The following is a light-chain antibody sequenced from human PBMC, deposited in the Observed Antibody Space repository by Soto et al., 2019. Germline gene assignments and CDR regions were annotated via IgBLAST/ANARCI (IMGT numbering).Light chain of an antibody. V-gene: IGKV4-1*01. CDR1: QSVLYSSNNKNY. J-gene: IGKJ4*01. CDR2: WAS. Sequence: DIVMTQSPDSLAVSLGERATINCKSSQSVLYSSNNKNYLAWYQQKPGQPPKLLIYWASTRESVVPDRFSGSGSGTDFTLTISSLQAEDVAVYYCQQYYSTPFTFGGGTTVEIK. CDR3: QQYYSTPFT.